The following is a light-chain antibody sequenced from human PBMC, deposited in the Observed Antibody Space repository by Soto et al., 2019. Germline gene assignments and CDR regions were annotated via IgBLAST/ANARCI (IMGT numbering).Light chain of an antibody. Sequence: EKVRTQSPATLSMSPGERATLSCRASQSVNHFLAWYQQTPCQAPMLLIYGASTRATCIPARFSGSGSVTDFNITIISLPSEDFAVYYGQQSSNWPSWTFGQGTTVEV. CDR3: QQSSNWPSWT. V-gene: IGKV3-15*01. CDR2: GAS. CDR1: QSVNHF. J-gene: IGKJ1*01.